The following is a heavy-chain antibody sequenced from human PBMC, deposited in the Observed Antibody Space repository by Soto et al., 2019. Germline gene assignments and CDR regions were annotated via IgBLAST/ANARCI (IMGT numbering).Heavy chain of an antibody. CDR1: GFTFTSSA. Sequence: SVKVSCKASGFTFTSSAVQWVRQARGQRLEWIGWIVVGSGNTNYAQKFQERVTITRDTSTSTAYMELSSLRSEDTAVYYCAADQYYYDSSGFTPLQLPYGMDVWGQGTTVTVSS. CDR3: AADQYYYDSSGFTPLQLPYGMDV. J-gene: IGHJ6*02. CDR2: IVVGSGNT. D-gene: IGHD3-22*01. V-gene: IGHV1-58*01.